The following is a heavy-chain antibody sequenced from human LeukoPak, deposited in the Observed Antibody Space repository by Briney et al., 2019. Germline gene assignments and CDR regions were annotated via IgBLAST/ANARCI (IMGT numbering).Heavy chain of an antibody. Sequence: GGSLRLSCAASGFTFSSYWMSWVRQAPGKGLEWVANIKQDRSENYYVASVKVRFTSYRDNAKNSLYLQMNSLRAEDTAVYYCARGEVTFDPWGQGTLVTVSS. V-gene: IGHV3-7*01. CDR3: ARGEVTFDP. CDR2: IKQDRSEN. D-gene: IGHD4-23*01. CDR1: GFTFSSYW. J-gene: IGHJ5*02.